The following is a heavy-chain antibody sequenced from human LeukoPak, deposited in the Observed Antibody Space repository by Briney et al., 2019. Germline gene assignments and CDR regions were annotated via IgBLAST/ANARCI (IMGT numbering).Heavy chain of an antibody. CDR2: IYHSGIT. V-gene: IGHV4-38-2*02. J-gene: IGHJ4*02. Sequence: SETLSLTCTVSDYSISSGYGYYWGWIRQPPGKGLEWIGNIYHSGITYYNHFNSSLKSRVTISIDTSKNQISLRLTSVTAADTAVYFCATLVSTRYYFDYWGQGTLVTVSS. CDR3: ATLVSTRYYFDY. D-gene: IGHD5/OR15-5a*01. CDR1: DYSISSGYGYY.